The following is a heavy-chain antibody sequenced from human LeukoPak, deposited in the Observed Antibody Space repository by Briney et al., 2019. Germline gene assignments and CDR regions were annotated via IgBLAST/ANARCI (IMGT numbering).Heavy chain of an antibody. CDR2: ISGSGGST. J-gene: IGHJ4*02. V-gene: IGHV3-23*01. CDR3: AKDQGQAVVPRRFDY. CDR1: GFTFSSYA. D-gene: IGHD2-2*01. Sequence: GGSLRLSCAASGFTFSSYAMSWVRQAPGKGLEWVSAISGSGGSTYYEDSVKGRITISRDNSKNTLYLQMNSLRAEDTAVYYCAKDQGQAVVPRRFDYWGQGTLVTVSS.